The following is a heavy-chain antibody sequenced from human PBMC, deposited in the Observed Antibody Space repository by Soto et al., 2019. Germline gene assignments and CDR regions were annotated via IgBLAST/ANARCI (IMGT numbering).Heavy chain of an antibody. Sequence: SGGSLRLSCAASGFTFSSYGMHWVRQAPGKGLEWVAVISYDGSNKYYADSVKGRFTISRDNSKNTLYLQMNSLRAEDTAVYYCAKDWHYYDSSGYYSSDPWGQGTLVTVSS. CDR2: ISYDGSNK. V-gene: IGHV3-30*18. CDR1: GFTFSSYG. D-gene: IGHD3-22*01. J-gene: IGHJ5*02. CDR3: AKDWHYYDSSGYYSSDP.